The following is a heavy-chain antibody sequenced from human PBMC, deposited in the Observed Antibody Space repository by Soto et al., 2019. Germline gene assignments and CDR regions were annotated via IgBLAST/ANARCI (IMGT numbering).Heavy chain of an antibody. D-gene: IGHD6-19*01. CDR2: LDIDGSTT. J-gene: IGHJ4*02. V-gene: IGHV3-74*01. CDR1: GFTFSSYW. CDR3: ARTLADTYFDF. Sequence: GGSLRLSCAASGFTFSSYWMYWVRQAPGKGLVWVSRLDIDGSTTTYADSVKGRFTISRDDAKNTLYLQMNSLRAEDTAVYYCARTLADTYFDFWGQGTLVTVSS.